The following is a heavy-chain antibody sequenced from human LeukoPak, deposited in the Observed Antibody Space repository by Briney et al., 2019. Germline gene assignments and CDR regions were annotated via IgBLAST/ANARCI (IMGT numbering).Heavy chain of an antibody. D-gene: IGHD3-22*01. Sequence: GGSLRLSCAASGLTVSSNCMSWVRQAPGKGLEWVSLIYSGGSTYYTDSVKGRFTISRDNSKNTLYLQMNSLRAEDTAVYYCARRAGDYSHPYDYWGQGILVTVSS. V-gene: IGHV3-53*01. CDR3: ARRAGDYSHPYDY. CDR1: GLTVSSNC. J-gene: IGHJ4*02. CDR2: IYSGGST.